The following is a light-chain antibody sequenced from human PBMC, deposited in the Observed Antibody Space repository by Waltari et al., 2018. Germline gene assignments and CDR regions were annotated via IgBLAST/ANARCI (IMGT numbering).Light chain of an antibody. CDR1: SNDIGSYNF. Sequence: QSALTQPASVSGSPGQSITVSCIGTSNDIGSYNFVSWFQQNPGRAPKLMIYDVSERPLGVSNRFSGSKSGNTASLTISGLQAEDEADYYCFSYAGSNSFAFGGGTRVTVL. J-gene: IGLJ2*01. CDR2: DVS. V-gene: IGLV2-23*02. CDR3: FSYAGSNSFA.